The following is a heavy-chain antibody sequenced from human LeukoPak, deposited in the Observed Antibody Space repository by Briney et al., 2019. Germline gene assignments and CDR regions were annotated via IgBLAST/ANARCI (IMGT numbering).Heavy chain of an antibody. CDR2: IKSKTDGGTT. Sequence: NPGGSLRLSCAASGFTFSSYSMNWVRQAPGKGLEWVGRIKSKTDGGTTDYAAPVKGRFTISRDDSKNTLYLQMNSLKTEDTAVYYCTTDPVLRFLEWLKGGNWFDPWGQGTLVTVSS. CDR1: GFTFSSYS. D-gene: IGHD3-3*01. J-gene: IGHJ5*02. V-gene: IGHV3-15*01. CDR3: TTDPVLRFLEWLKGGNWFDP.